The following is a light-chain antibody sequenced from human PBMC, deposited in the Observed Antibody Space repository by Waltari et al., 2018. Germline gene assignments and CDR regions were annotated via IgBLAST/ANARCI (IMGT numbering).Light chain of an antibody. V-gene: IGKV1-6*01. J-gene: IGKJ1*01. CDR1: QDIRID. Sequence: AIQMTQSPSSLSASVGDRVTITCRASQDIRIDLAWYQQKPGKAPNLLIYAASTLQSGVPWRFSASGSGTDFTLTISSLRPEDSATYYCLQDYNYPRTFGQGTKVEIK. CDR2: AAS. CDR3: LQDYNYPRT.